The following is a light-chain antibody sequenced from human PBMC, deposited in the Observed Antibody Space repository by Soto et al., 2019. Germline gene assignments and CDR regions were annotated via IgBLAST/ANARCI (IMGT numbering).Light chain of an antibody. CDR3: QQSYSTPLT. CDR1: QSIGGF. CDR2: AAS. Sequence: ASVGDRVIITWRAGQSIGGFLNWYQQKLGKAPKLLIYAASSLQSGVPSRFSGSGSGTDFTLTISSLQPEDFATYYCQQSYSTPLTFGGGTKVDIK. V-gene: IGKV1-39*01. J-gene: IGKJ4*01.